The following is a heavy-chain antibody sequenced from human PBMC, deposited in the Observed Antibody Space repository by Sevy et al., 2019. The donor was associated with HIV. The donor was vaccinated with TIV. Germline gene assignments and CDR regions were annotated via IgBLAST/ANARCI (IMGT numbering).Heavy chain of an antibody. Sequence: GGSLRLSCAASGFTFSNAWMSWVRQAPGKGLEWVGRIKSKTDGGTTDYAAPVKGRFTISRDDSKNTLDLQMNSLKTKDTAVYYCTTDRGRKSRDGYNFYYYYGMDVWGQGTTVTVSS. CDR3: TTDRGRKSRDGYNFYYYYGMDV. D-gene: IGHD5-12*01. CDR2: IKSKTDGGTT. J-gene: IGHJ6*02. CDR1: GFTFSNAW. V-gene: IGHV3-15*01.